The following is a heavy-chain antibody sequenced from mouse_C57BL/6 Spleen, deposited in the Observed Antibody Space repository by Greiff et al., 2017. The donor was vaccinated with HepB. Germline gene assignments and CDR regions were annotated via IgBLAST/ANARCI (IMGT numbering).Heavy chain of an antibody. Sequence: VQLKESGPELVKPGASVKISCKASGYSFTGYYMHWVKQSSEKSLEWIGEINPSTGGTSYNQKFKGKATLTVDKSSSTAYMQLKSLTSEDSAVYYCARGEKVYWYFDVWGTGTTVTVSS. CDR2: INPSTGGT. CDR1: GYSFTGYY. V-gene: IGHV1-43*01. D-gene: IGHD1-3*01. CDR3: ARGEKVYWYFDV. J-gene: IGHJ1*03.